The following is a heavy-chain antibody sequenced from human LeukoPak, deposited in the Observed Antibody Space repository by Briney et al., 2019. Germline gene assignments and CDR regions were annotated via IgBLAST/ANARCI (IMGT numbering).Heavy chain of an antibody. J-gene: IGHJ4*02. CDR3: AKGTTGASGSCDY. CDR1: GFTFSSYG. V-gene: IGHV3-30*02. D-gene: IGHD3-10*01. Sequence: PGGSLRLSCAASGFTFSSYGMHWVRQAPGKGLEWVAFIRYDGSNYADSVKGRFTISRDNSKNTLFLQMNSLRVEDTAVYYCAKGTTGASGSCDYWGQGTLVSVSS. CDR2: IRYDGS.